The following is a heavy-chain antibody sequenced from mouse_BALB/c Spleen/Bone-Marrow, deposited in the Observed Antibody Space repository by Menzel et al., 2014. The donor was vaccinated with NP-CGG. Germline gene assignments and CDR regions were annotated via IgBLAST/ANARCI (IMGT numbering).Heavy chain of an antibody. CDR2: ISGYYGDA. V-gene: IGHV1S137*01. Sequence: QVQLQQSGANLVRPGVSVKISCKGSGYTFTDHAMHWAKRSHAKSLEWIGLISGYYGDAIYNQKFKGKATMTVDKSSSTAYMELARLTSEDSAIYYCARSGKVRNAMDYWGQGTSVTVSS. CDR1: GYTFTDHA. D-gene: IGHD2-14*01. J-gene: IGHJ4*01. CDR3: ARSGKVRNAMDY.